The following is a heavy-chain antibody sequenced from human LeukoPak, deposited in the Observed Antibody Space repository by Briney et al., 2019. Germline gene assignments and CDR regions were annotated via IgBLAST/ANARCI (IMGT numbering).Heavy chain of an antibody. D-gene: IGHD6-19*01. V-gene: IGHV3-53*01. CDR2: FYRTTGS. Sequence: HPGGSLRLSCAASEFIVSGYHLSWVRQAPGKGLEWLSVFYRTTGSYYADSVKGRFTISRDNAKNSLYLQMNSLIDEDTAIYYCARVRSGWYDDYWGQGTLVTVSS. CDR3: ARVRSGWYDDY. CDR1: EFIVSGYH. J-gene: IGHJ4*02.